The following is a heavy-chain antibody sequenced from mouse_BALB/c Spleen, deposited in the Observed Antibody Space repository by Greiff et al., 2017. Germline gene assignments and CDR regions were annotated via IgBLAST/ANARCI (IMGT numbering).Heavy chain of an antibody. CDR3: ARAWFAY. CDR1: GFTFSSFG. J-gene: IGHJ3*01. CDR2: ISSGSSTI. V-gene: IGHV5-17*02. Sequence: EVKLVESGGGLVQPGGSRKLSCAASGFTFSSFGMHWVSQAPEKGLEWVAYISSGSSTIYYADTVKGRFTISRDNPKNTLFLQMTSLRSEDTAMYYCARAWFAYWGQGTLVTVSA. D-gene: IGHD3-1*01.